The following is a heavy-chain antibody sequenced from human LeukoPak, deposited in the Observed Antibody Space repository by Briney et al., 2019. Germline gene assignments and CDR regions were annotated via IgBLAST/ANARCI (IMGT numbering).Heavy chain of an antibody. CDR1: GYTFTSYG. J-gene: IGHJ4*02. CDR3: ARGLQIGFLEY. Sequence: ASVKVSCKASGYTFTSYGVSWVRQAPGQGLEWMGWISAYNGNTNYAQKLQGRVTLTTDTSTSTAYMVLRSLTSDDTAVYYCARGLQIGFLEYWGQGTLVTVSS. D-gene: IGHD4-11*01. CDR2: ISAYNGNT. V-gene: IGHV1-18*01.